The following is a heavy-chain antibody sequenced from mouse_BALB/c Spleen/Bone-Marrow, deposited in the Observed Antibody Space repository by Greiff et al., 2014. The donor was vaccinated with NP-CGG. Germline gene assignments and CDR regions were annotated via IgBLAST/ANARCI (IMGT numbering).Heavy chain of an antibody. V-gene: IGHV1S81*02. CDR2: INPSNGGT. CDR1: GYTFTSYY. CDR3: TRSGTSWLRRSWYFDV. J-gene: IGHJ1*01. D-gene: IGHD2-2*01. Sequence: VHLVESGAELVKPGASVKLSCKASGYTFTSYYMYWVKQRPGQGLEWIGEINPSNGGTNFNEKFKSKATPTVDKSSSTAYMQLSSLASEDSAVYYCTRSGTSWLRRSWYFDVWGAGTTVTVSS.